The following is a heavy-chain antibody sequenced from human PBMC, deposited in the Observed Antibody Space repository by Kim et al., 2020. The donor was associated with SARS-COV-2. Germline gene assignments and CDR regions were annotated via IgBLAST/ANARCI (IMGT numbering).Heavy chain of an antibody. CDR3: AKAGQRLVWGYFDY. CDR2: ISDSGGRT. CDR1: GFTFSSYA. Sequence: GRSLRLSCTASGFTFSSYAMTWVRQAPGKGLEWVSGISDSGGRTYYGDPVKGRLTIFRDNSRNTLYLQLNTLRAEDTALYYCAKAGQRLVWGYFDYWGQG. D-gene: IGHD6-13*01. J-gene: IGHJ4*02. V-gene: IGHV3-23*01.